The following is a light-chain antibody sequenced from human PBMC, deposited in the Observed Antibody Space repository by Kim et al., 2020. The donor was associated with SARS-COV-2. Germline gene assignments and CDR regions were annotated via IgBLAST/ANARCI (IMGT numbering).Light chain of an antibody. J-gene: IGKJ1*01. V-gene: IGKV3-20*01. CDR2: GAS. Sequence: IVLTQSPGTLSLSPGERATLSCRASQSVSSSYFAWYQQKPGQAPRILIYGASTRATGIPDRFSGSGSGTDFTLTISRLEPEDFAVYYCQQYGDSQTFGQGTKVDIK. CDR3: QQYGDSQT. CDR1: QSVSSSY.